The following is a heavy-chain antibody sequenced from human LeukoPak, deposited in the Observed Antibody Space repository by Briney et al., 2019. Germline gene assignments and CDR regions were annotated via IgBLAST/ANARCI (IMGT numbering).Heavy chain of an antibody. J-gene: IGHJ4*02. CDR1: GGSISSGSYY. CDR2: IYYSGST. CDR3: ARHDRGATTDY. D-gene: IGHD1-26*01. Sequence: SETLSLTCTVSGGSISSGSYYWGWIRQPPGKGLEWIGSIYYSGSTYYNPSLKSRVTISVDTSKNQFSLKLSSVTAADTAVYYCARHDRGATTDYWGQGTLVTVSS. V-gene: IGHV4-39*01.